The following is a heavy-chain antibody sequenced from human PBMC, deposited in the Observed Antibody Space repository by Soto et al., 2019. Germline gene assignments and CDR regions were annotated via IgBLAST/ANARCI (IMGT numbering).Heavy chain of an antibody. V-gene: IGHV3-33*01. Sequence: QVQLVESGGGVVQPGRSLRLSCAASGFTFSSYGIHWVRQAPGKGLEWVAVIWYDGNNKYYTDSVKGRFTISRDNSKNTLFLQMNSLRADDTAVYYCARDFNSCSGGNCYSDCYYGMDVWGQGTTVTVSS. D-gene: IGHD2-15*01. CDR2: IWYDGNNK. CDR1: GFTFSSYG. CDR3: ARDFNSCSGGNCYSDCYYGMDV. J-gene: IGHJ6*02.